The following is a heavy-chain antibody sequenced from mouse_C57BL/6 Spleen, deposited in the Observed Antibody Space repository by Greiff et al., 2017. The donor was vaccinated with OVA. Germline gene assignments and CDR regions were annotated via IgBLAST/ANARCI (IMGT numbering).Heavy chain of an antibody. CDR3: TRDPSYYYGSTPWFAY. V-gene: IGHV5-9-1*02. CDR1: GFTFSSYA. CDR2: ISSGGDYI. Sequence: LVESGEGLVKPGGSLKLSCSASGFTFSSYAMSWVRQTPEKRLEWVAYISSGGDYIYYADTVKGRFTISRDNARNTLYLQMSSLKSEDTAMYYCTRDPSYYYGSTPWFAYWGQGTLVTVSA. D-gene: IGHD1-1*01. J-gene: IGHJ3*01.